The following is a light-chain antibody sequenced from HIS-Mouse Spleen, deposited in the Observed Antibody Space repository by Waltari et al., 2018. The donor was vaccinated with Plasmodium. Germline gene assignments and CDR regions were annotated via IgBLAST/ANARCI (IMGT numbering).Light chain of an antibody. CDR3: YSTDSSGNHRV. V-gene: IGLV3-10*01. CDR1: ALPKKY. J-gene: IGLJ3*02. CDR2: EDS. Sequence: SYELTQPPSVSVSPGQTARITCSGAALPKKYAYWYQQKSGQAPVLVIYEDSKRPSGIPGRFSGSSSGTMASLTISVAQVEDEADYYCYSTDSSGNHRVFGGGTKLTVL.